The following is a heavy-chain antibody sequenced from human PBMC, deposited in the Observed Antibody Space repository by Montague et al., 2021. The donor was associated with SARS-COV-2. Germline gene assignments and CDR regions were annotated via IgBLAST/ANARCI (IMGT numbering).Heavy chain of an antibody. V-gene: IGHV4-59*01. D-gene: IGHD7-27*01. J-gene: IGHJ4*02. CDR1: GGSFSGFY. CDR3: ARVSHWGDFFDS. Sequence: SETLSLTCAVSGGSFSGFYWSWIRQPPGKGLEWVGYIYYSGTTNYNPSLKSRVTISVDTSKNQFSLKLTSVTAADTAVYYCARVSHWGDFFDSWGQGGLVTVSS. CDR2: IYYSGTT.